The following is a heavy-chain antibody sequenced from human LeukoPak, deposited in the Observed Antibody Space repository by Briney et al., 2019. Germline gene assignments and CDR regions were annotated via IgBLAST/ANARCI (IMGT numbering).Heavy chain of an antibody. CDR3: ARESNVDIVATIWGYYYYYMDV. Sequence: TGGSLRLSCAASGFTFSSYWMSWVRQAPGKGLEWVANIKQDGSEKYYVDSVKGRFTISRDNAKNSLYLQMNSLRAEDTAVYYCARESNVDIVATIWGYYYYYMDVWGKGTTVTVSS. CDR1: GFTFSSYW. CDR2: IKQDGSEK. D-gene: IGHD5-12*01. J-gene: IGHJ6*03. V-gene: IGHV3-7*01.